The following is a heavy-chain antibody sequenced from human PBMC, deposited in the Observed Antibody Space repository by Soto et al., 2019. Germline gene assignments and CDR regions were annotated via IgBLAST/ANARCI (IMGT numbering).Heavy chain of an antibody. CDR3: ARYHYYDSSGYSDAAFDI. D-gene: IGHD3-22*01. Sequence: PSETLSLTCAVSGGSISSSNWWTWVRQAPGKGLEYLSYISSISTTIYYADSVRGRFTISRDNSKNTLYLQMGSLRAEDMAVYYCARYHYYDSSGYSDAAFDIWGQGTMVTVSS. CDR2: ISSISTTI. V-gene: IGHV3-48*01. J-gene: IGHJ3*02. CDR1: GGSISSSN.